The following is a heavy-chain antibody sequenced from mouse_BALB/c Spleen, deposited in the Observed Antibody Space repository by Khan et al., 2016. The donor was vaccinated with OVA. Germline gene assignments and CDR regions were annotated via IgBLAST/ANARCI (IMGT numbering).Heavy chain of an antibody. V-gene: IGHV4-2*02. Sequence: EVELVESGGGLVQPGGSLNLSCAASGFDFSRYWMSWGRQAPGKGQEWIGEINPGSSTINYTPSLKDKFIISRDNAKNTQYLQRNKVRSEDTALYYCARQGATGYIDVWGAGTTVTVSS. J-gene: IGHJ1*01. D-gene: IGHD3-1*01. CDR1: GFDFSRYW. CDR3: ARQGATGYIDV. CDR2: INPGSSTI.